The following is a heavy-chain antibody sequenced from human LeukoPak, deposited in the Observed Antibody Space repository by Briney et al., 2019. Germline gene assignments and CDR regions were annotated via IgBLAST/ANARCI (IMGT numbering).Heavy chain of an antibody. Sequence: PGGSLRLSCAASGFTVSSNYMSWVRQAPGKGLEWVSVIYSGGSTYYADSVKGRFTISRDNSKNTLYLQMNGLRAEDTAVYYCATSVHVRGYSYGYSYGMDVWGQGTTVTVSS. D-gene: IGHD5-18*01. CDR2: IYSGGST. CDR3: ATSVHVRGYSYGYSYGMDV. V-gene: IGHV3-66*01. J-gene: IGHJ6*02. CDR1: GFTVSSNY.